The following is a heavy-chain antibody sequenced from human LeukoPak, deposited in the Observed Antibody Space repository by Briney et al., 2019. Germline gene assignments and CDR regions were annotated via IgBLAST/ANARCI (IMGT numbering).Heavy chain of an antibody. V-gene: IGHV3-23*01. CDR3: AKGVYGSGSYPLDFDY. CDR1: GFTFSSYA. D-gene: IGHD3-10*01. CDR2: ISGSGGST. Sequence: GSLRLSCAASGFTFSSYAMSWVRQAPGKGLEWVSAISGSGGSTYYADSVKGRFTISRDNSKNTLYLQMNSLRAEDTAVYYCAKGVYGSGSYPLDFDYWGQGTLVTVSS. J-gene: IGHJ4*02.